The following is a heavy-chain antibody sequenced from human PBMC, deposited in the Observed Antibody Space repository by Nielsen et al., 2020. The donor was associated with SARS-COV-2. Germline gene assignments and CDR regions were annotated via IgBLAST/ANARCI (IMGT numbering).Heavy chain of an antibody. Sequence: GGSLRLSCAAPGFTFNSYAMNWVRQAPGKGLEWVSYITGNSNTIYYADSVKGRFTISRDNAKNSLYLQMNSLRAEDTAVYYCARDGAVTMPSFFDYWGQGTLVTVSS. CDR1: GFTFNSYA. CDR2: ITGNSNTI. D-gene: IGHD4-17*01. J-gene: IGHJ4*02. CDR3: ARDGAVTMPSFFDY. V-gene: IGHV3-48*01.